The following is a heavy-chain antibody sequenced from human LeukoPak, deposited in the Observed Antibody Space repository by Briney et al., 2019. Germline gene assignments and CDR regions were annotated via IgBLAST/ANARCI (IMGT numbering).Heavy chain of an antibody. J-gene: IGHJ4*02. D-gene: IGHD1-26*01. CDR3: ARTEVGAIDY. CDR1: GGSFSGYY. CDR2: INHSGST. Sequence: SETLSLTCAVYGGSFSGYYWSWIRQPPGKGLEWIGEINHSGSTNYNPSLKSRVTISVDTSKNQFSLKLSSVTAADTAVYHCARTEVGAIDYWGQGTLVTVSS. V-gene: IGHV4-34*01.